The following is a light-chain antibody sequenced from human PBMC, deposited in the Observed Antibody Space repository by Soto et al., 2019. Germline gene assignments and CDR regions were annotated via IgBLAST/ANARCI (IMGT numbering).Light chain of an antibody. CDR2: SVN. CDR1: KIGSMI. CDR3: QVWDPFSDHLFV. J-gene: IGLJ1*01. V-gene: IGLV3-21*02. Sequence: SYELTQPPSVSVAPGQTARITCGGDKIGSMIVHGYQQRPGKAPVLVVYSVNDRPAGIPERFSGANSGNTATLTIGRVEAGDEADYYCQVWDPFSDHLFVFGRGTKLTVL.